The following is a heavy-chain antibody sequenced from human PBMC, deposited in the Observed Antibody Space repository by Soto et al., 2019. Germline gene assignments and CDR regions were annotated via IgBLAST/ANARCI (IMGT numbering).Heavy chain of an antibody. D-gene: IGHD3-3*01. CDR1: GFTFDEYA. CDR3: AKDRGAARRSGAFDI. V-gene: IGHV3-9*01. Sequence: SLRLSGAASGFTFDEYAMHWVRQGPGKGLEWVSGISWSGGNIGYADSVKGRFTISRDSAKNSLYLQMNSLRPEDTALYYCAKDRGAARRSGAFDIWGQGTMVTVSS. J-gene: IGHJ3*02. CDR2: ISWSGGNI.